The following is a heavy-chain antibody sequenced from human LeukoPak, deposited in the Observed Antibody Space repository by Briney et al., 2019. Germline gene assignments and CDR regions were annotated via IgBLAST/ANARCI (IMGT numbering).Heavy chain of an antibody. CDR3: ARGIYCTSSSCYYYFDY. J-gene: IGHJ4*02. CDR1: GRSISGYY. D-gene: IGHD2-2*01. V-gene: IGHV4-59*01. Sequence: TSETLSLTCTVSGRSISGYYWSWLRQPPGKGLEWIGYIYYSGSTNYNPSLKSRVTISVDTSKNQFSLKLSSVTAADTAVYYCARGIYCTSSSCYYYFDYWGQGTLVTVSS. CDR2: IYYSGST.